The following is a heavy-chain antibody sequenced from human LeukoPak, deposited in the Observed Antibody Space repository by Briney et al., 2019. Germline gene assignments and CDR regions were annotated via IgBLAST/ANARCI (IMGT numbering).Heavy chain of an antibody. V-gene: IGHV1-69*04. CDR1: GGTFSSYA. CDR3: ARDGSIVGATTGDY. CDR2: IIPILGIA. J-gene: IGHJ4*02. D-gene: IGHD1-26*01. Sequence: SVNVSCKASGGTFSSYAISWVRQAPGQGLEWMGRIIPILGIANYAQKFQGRVTITADKSTSTAYMELSSLRSEDTAVYYCARDGSIVGATTGDYWGQGTLVTVSS.